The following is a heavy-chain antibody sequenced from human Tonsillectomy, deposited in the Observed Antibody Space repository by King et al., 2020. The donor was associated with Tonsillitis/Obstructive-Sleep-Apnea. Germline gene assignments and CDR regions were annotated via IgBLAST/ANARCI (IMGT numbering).Heavy chain of an antibody. V-gene: IGHV3-30*18. CDR3: AKDIRFPGYYYYMDV. D-gene: IGHD3-3*01. J-gene: IGHJ6*03. CDR2: ISYDGSNK. CDR1: GFTFSSYG. Sequence: VQLVESGGGVVQPGRSLRLSCAASGFTFSSYGMHWVRQAPGKGLEWVAVISYDGSNKYYADSVKGRFTISRDNSKNTLYLQMNSLRAEDTAVYCCAKDIRFPGYYYYMDVWGKGTTVTVSS.